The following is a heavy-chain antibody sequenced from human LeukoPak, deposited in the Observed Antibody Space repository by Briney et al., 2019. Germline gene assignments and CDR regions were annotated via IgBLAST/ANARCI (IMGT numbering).Heavy chain of an antibody. J-gene: IGHJ3*02. CDR1: GGSISSSNW. CDR3: ARTTTRIAVAPRKGRAFDI. CDR2: IYHSGST. V-gene: IGHV4-4*02. Sequence: SGNLSLTCAVSGGSISSSNWWSWVRQPPGKGLEWIGEIYHSGSTNYNPSLKSRVTISVDKSKNQFSLKLSSVTAADTAVYYCARTTTRIAVAPRKGRAFDIWGQGTMVTVSS. D-gene: IGHD6-19*01.